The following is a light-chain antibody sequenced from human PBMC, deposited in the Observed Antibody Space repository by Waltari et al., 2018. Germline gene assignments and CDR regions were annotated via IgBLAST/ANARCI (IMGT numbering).Light chain of an antibody. J-gene: IGLJ1*01. Sequence: QSVLTQPPSVSGAPGQTVTISCTGTYSHVGAGYDVPWYQQVPGAAPKLLIFGNNNRPSGVPDRFSGSKSGASASLAITGLQADDEADYFCQSYDSSLSGFYVFGSGTKVTVL. CDR3: QSYDSSLSGFYV. CDR1: YSHVGAGYD. V-gene: IGLV1-40*01. CDR2: GNN.